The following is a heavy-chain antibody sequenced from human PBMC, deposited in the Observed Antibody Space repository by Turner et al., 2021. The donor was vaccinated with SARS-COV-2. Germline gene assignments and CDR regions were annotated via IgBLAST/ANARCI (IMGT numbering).Heavy chain of an antibody. J-gene: IGHJ6*02. CDR3: ARAATTVRGVIRNSFYYYYGVDV. CDR1: GGTFSSYA. Sequence: QVQLVQSGAEVKKPGSSVKVSCKASGGTFSSYAISWVRQAPGQGLEWMGGIIPILGIANYAQKFQGRVTITADKSTSTAYMELSSLRSEDTAVYYCARAATTVRGVIRNSFYYYYGVDVWGQGTTVTVSS. V-gene: IGHV1-69*10. D-gene: IGHD3-10*01. CDR2: IIPILGIA.